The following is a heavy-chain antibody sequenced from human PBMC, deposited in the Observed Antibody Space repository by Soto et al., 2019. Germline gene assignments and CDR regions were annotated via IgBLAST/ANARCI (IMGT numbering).Heavy chain of an antibody. CDR1: GFTFSSYG. J-gene: IGHJ6*02. Sequence: GGSLRLSCAASGFTFSSYGMHWVRQAPGKGLEWVAVISYDGSNKYYADSVKGRFTISRDNSKNTLYLQMNSLRAEDTAVYYCAKHRRDGYNLYYYYGMDVWGQGTTVTVSS. CDR2: ISYDGSNK. D-gene: IGHD5-12*01. V-gene: IGHV3-30*18. CDR3: AKHRRDGYNLYYYYGMDV.